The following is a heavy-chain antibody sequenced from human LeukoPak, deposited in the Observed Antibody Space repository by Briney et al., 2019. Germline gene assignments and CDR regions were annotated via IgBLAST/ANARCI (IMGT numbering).Heavy chain of an antibody. CDR1: GGSISTYH. CDR3: ARAAGASGGQYFDY. V-gene: IGHV4-4*07. D-gene: IGHD2-15*01. Sequence: SETLFLTCTVSGGSISTYHWSWIRQPAGKGLEWIGRIYSNEDTRYNPSLKSRVTMSVDTSKNQFSLKLSSVTAADTAVYYCARAAGASGGQYFDYWGQGTLVAVSS. J-gene: IGHJ4*02. CDR2: IYSNEDT.